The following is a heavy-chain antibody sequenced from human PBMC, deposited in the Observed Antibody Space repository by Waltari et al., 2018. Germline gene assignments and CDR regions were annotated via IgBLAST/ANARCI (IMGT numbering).Heavy chain of an antibody. Sequence: EAQLVESGGGVVQPGGSLRVPCAASKFIFTNYWMSWVRQAPGKEPEWVANIGLDGTEKYYVDSVKGRFTISRDNSKNSLYLQMNSLRAEDTAMYYCTRSGGASAFDIWGQGTMVTVSS. CDR1: KFIFTNYW. CDR2: IGLDGTEK. J-gene: IGHJ3*02. CDR3: TRSGGASAFDI. D-gene: IGHD1-1*01. V-gene: IGHV3-7*02.